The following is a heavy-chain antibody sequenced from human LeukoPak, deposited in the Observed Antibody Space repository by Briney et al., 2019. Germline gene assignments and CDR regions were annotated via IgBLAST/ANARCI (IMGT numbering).Heavy chain of an antibody. CDR1: GGSISSYY. Sequence: SETLSLTCTVSGGSISSYYWSWLRQPAGKGLEWIGRIYTSGSTNYNPSLKSRVTMSVDTSKNQFSLKLSSVTAADTAVYYCAREGCSSTSCNIDLWGRGTLVTVSS. D-gene: IGHD2-2*01. CDR2: IYTSGST. V-gene: IGHV4-4*07. CDR3: AREGCSSTSCNIDL. J-gene: IGHJ2*01.